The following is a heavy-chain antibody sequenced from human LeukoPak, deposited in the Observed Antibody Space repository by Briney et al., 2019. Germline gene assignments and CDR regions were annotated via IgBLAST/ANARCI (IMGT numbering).Heavy chain of an antibody. CDR3: GMSGDRVPLQDDVFDV. Sequence: HGESLKISCKVSGYSFTSYCIGWVRQMPGKGLEWMGIIYPGDSGPTYSPSFQGQVTISVDKSINTAYLQWSSLQAPDTAMYYCGMSGDRVPLQDDVFDVWGQGTMVTVST. CDR1: GYSFTSYC. D-gene: IGHD1-26*01. CDR2: IYPGDSGP. J-gene: IGHJ3*01. V-gene: IGHV5-51*01.